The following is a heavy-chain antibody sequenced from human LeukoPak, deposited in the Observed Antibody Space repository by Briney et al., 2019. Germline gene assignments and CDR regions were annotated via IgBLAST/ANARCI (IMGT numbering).Heavy chain of an antibody. V-gene: IGHV3-7*01. J-gene: IGHJ4*02. CDR2: LTKDGTEK. CDR3: ARGRLFFYGTSGSPGDF. Sequence: GGSLRLSCAVSGFTFTNYWMSWVRQAPGKGLECVASLTKDGTEKYYVDSVKGRFTISRDNADRSLYLQMTNLRVEDTAVYYCARGRLFFYGTSGSPGDFWGQGTLVTVSS. D-gene: IGHD3-22*01. CDR1: GFTFTNYW.